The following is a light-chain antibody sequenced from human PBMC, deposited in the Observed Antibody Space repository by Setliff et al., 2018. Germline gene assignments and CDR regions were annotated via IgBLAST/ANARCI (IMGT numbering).Light chain of an antibody. V-gene: IGLV2-14*03. J-gene: IGLJ1*01. CDR1: SSDVGGYNH. Sequence: QSVLTQPASVSGSPGQSIAISCTGTSSDVGGYNHVSWYQQHPGKAPNLIIYDVTTRPSGVSNRFSGSKSGNTASLTISGLQAEDEADYYCSIHRSRGYVFGTGTKVTVL. CDR2: DVT. CDR3: SIHRSRGYV.